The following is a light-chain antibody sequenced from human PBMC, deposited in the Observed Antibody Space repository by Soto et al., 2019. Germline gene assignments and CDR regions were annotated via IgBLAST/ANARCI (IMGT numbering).Light chain of an antibody. CDR1: QTVRNNY. V-gene: IGKV3-20*01. J-gene: IGKJ4*01. CDR3: QQFSSYPLT. Sequence: IVLTQSPATLSLSPGERATLSCRASQTVRNNYLAWYQQKPGQAPRLLIYDASSRATGIPDRFSGGGSGTDFTLTISRLENEDFAVYDCQQFSSYPLTFGGGTKVDIK. CDR2: DAS.